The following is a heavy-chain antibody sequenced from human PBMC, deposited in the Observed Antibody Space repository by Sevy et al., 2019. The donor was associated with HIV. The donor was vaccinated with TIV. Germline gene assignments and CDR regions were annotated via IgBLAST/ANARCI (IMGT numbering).Heavy chain of an antibody. V-gene: IGHV3-11*01. CDR1: GFIFSDYY. J-gene: IGHJ4*02. CDR3: ARDPLLGVAREVARGGY. D-gene: IGHD2-15*01. Sequence: GGSPRLSCSGSGFIFSDYYMSWIRQAPGRGLEWVSYISGSGITYYADSVEGRFTISRDNARNSLYLQMNSLRADDTAVYYCARDPLLGVAREVARGGYWGQRTLVTVSS. CDR2: ISGSGIT.